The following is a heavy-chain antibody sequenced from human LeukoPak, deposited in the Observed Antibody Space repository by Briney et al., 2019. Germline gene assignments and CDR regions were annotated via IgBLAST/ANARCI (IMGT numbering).Heavy chain of an antibody. CDR3: ARAIEYSSSSVHYYYYMDV. Sequence: GASVKVSCKASGYTFTGYYMHWVRQAPGQGLEWMGWINPNSGGTNYAQKFQGRVTMTRDTSISTAYMELSRLRSDDTAVHYCARAIEYSSSSVHYYYYMDVWGKGTTVTVSS. J-gene: IGHJ6*03. D-gene: IGHD6-6*01. V-gene: IGHV1-2*02. CDR2: INPNSGGT. CDR1: GYTFTGYY.